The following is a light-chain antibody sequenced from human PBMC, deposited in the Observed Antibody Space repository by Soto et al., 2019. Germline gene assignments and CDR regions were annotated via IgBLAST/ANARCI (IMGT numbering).Light chain of an antibody. J-gene: IGKJ2*01. V-gene: IGKV1-33*01. CDR2: DAS. CDR3: QQYDILPPS. Sequence: DIQMTQSPSSLSASVGDRVTITCQASQDISNFLIWYQQKPGKAPKLLIYDASNLETGVPSRFSGGGSGTDFTFTISSVQPEDIATYYCQQYDILPPSFGQGTKVEIK. CDR1: QDISNF.